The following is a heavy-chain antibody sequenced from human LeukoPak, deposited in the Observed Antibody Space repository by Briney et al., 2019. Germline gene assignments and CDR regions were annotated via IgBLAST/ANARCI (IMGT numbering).Heavy chain of an antibody. V-gene: IGHV3-74*01. J-gene: IGHJ6*02. CDR3: ASDSPYYGMEV. Sequence: GGSLRLSCAASGFTFSTYWMHWVRQAPGKGLLWVSRINGDGSVTVYADSVKGRFTISRDNAKNTLYLQMSSLRAEDTAVYHCASDSPYYGMEVWGQGTTVTVSS. CDR2: INGDGSVT. CDR1: GFTFSTYW.